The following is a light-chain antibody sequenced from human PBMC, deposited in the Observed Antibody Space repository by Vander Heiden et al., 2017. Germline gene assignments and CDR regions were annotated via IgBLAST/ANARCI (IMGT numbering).Light chain of an antibody. J-gene: IGKJ1*01. CDR3: QQFNSYPRT. CDR1: QAISSA. CDR2: DAS. V-gene: IGKV1-13*02. Sequence: AIRLTQSPSSLSASVADRVTITCRASQAISSALAWYPQKPGKAPKLLIYDASSLESGVPSRFSGSGSGTDFTLTISSLQPEDFATYYCQQFNSYPRTFGQGTKVEIK.